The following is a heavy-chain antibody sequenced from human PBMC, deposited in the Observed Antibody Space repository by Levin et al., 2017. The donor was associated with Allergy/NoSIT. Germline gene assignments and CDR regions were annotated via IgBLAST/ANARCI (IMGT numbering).Heavy chain of an antibody. CDR2: INPNSGGT. CDR1: GYTFTGYY. J-gene: IGHJ4*02. Sequence: ASVKVSCKASGYTFTGYYMHWVRQAPGQGLEWMGWINPNSGGTNYAQKFQGRVTMTRDTSISTAYMELSRLRSDDTAVYYCARPDYYYDSSEGLDYWGQGTLVTVSS. V-gene: IGHV1-2*02. CDR3: ARPDYYYDSSEGLDY. D-gene: IGHD3-22*01.